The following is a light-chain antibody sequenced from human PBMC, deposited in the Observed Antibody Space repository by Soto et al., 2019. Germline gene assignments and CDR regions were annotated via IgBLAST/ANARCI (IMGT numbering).Light chain of an antibody. J-gene: IGKJ2*02. CDR3: QQRTNWPRGT. Sequence: EVVLTQSPATLTLSPGERATLSCRASQSVRNFLAWYQQKPGQAPRLLIYEASNRAAGIPARFSGSGSGTDFTLTISSLEPDDLGVYYCQQRTNWPRGTFGQGTNLEI. V-gene: IGKV3-11*01. CDR2: EAS. CDR1: QSVRNF.